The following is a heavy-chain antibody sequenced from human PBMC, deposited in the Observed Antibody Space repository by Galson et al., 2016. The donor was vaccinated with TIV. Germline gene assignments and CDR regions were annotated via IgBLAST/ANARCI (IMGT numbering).Heavy chain of an antibody. V-gene: IGHV1-46*01. Sequence: SVKVSCKAFGYTVTTYYIHWVRQGPGQGLEWMGIINPSGGGTTYAQNFQGRITMTRDTSTGTVYMALSSLRSEDTAVYYCARSQSCGGDCYYFDYWGRGTLVTVSP. J-gene: IGHJ4*02. CDR3: ARSQSCGGDCYYFDY. CDR1: GYTVTTYY. D-gene: IGHD2-21*02. CDR2: INPSGGGT.